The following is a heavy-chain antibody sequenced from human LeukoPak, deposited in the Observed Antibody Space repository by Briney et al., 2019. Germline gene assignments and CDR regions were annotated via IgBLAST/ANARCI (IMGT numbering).Heavy chain of an antibody. D-gene: IGHD3-3*01. CDR1: GGSISSYY. CDR2: IYYSGST. Sequence: SETLSLTCTVSGGSISSYYWSWIRQPPGKGLEWIGYIYYSGSTNYNPSLKSRVTISVDTSKNQFSLKLSSVTAADTAVYYCVRVGPLRFLEWLPSWFDPWGQGTLVTVSS. V-gene: IGHV4-59*01. J-gene: IGHJ5*02. CDR3: VRVGPLRFLEWLPSWFDP.